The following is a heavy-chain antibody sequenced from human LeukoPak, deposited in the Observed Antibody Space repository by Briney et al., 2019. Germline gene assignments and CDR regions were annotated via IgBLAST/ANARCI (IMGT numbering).Heavy chain of an antibody. D-gene: IGHD3-10*02. CDR2: ISSSGSTI. CDR3: SELGITMIGGV. Sequence: GGSLRLSCAPSGCTLSDYYMSWIRQAPGKGLEWVSYISSSGSTIYYADSVKGRFTISRDNAKNSLYLQINTLRAEDTAVYYCSELGITMIGGVWGKGTTVTISS. CDR1: GCTLSDYY. V-gene: IGHV3-11*04. J-gene: IGHJ6*04.